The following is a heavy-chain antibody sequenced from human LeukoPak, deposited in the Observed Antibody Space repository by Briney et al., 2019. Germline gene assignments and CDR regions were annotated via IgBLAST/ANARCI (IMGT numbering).Heavy chain of an antibody. V-gene: IGHV3-23*01. CDR1: GFTFSTHG. Sequence: PGGSLRLSCAASGFTFSTHGMNWVRQPPGKGLEWLSGVSPPGGGTYYADSVKGRFTISRDDSKNTLSLQMNSLRVEDTAVDYCARDLAWGAFDYWGQGTLVTVSS. J-gene: IGHJ4*02. CDR3: ARDLAWGAFDY. CDR2: VSPPGGGT. D-gene: IGHD7-27*01.